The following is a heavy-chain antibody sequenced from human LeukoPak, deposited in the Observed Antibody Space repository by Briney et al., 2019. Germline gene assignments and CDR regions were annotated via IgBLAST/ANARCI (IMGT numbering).Heavy chain of an antibody. Sequence: SETLSLTCAVYGGSFSGYYWSWIRQPPGKGLEWIGEINHSGSTNYSPSLKSRVTISVDTSKNQFSLKLSSVTAADTAVYYCARVDDSSGYHDYWGQGTLVTVSS. J-gene: IGHJ4*02. CDR2: INHSGST. V-gene: IGHV4-34*01. D-gene: IGHD3-22*01. CDR3: ARVDDSSGYHDY. CDR1: GGSFSGYY.